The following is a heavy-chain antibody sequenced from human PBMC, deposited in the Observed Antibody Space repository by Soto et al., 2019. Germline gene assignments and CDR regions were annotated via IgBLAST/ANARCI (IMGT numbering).Heavy chain of an antibody. V-gene: IGHV3-48*02. CDR1: GFTFSNYG. CDR2: IGSRISTI. Sequence: EVQLVESGGGLVQPGGSLRLSCAASGFTFSNYGMNWVRQAPGKRLAWVSYIGSRISTIEYAASVKGRFTVSRDNAKNSLYLQMTSRRDEDTAVYYCARGGAARPAYWGQGTLVTVSS. D-gene: IGHD6-6*01. J-gene: IGHJ1*01. CDR3: ARGGAARPAY.